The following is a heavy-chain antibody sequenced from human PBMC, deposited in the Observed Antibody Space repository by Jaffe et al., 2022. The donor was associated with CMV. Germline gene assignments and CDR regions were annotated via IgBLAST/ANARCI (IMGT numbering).Heavy chain of an antibody. V-gene: IGHV3-23*04. CDR2: ISGSGGGA. CDR1: GFTSINYA. J-gene: IGHJ4*02. Sequence: EVQLVESGGGIVQPGGSLRLSCTVSGFTSINYAMSWVRQAPGKGLEWVSAISGSGGGAYYADSVKGRFTISRDNSWNTLYLQMYSLRAEDTAVYYCARIQRGYYDSGGPLDYWGQGTLVTVSS. D-gene: IGHD3-22*01. CDR3: ARIQRGYYDSGGPLDY.